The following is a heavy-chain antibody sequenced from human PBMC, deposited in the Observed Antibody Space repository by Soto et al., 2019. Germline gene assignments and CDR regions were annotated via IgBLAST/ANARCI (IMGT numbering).Heavy chain of an antibody. CDR2: ISHDGSGT. V-gene: IGHV3-74*01. Sequence: GGSLRLSCAASGFTFSNYWMHWVRQVPGRGLVWVSRISHDGSGTSYADSVKGRFTISRDNAKNTVYLQMNSLRAEDTAVYYCGSGFGYWEHGNLGTVAS. CDR3: GSGFGY. J-gene: IGHJ4*01. CDR1: GFTFSNYW.